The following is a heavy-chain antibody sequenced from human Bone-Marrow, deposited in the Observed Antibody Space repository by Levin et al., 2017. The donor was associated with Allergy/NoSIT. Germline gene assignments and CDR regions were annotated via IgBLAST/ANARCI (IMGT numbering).Heavy chain of an antibody. CDR1: GGSFSGYY. J-gene: IGHJ4*02. D-gene: IGHD2-15*01. Sequence: SQTLSLTCAVYGGSFSGYYWSWIRQPPGKGLEWIGEINHSGSTNYNPSLKSRVTISVDTSKNQFSLKLSSVTAADTAVYYCASRAIYCSGGSCHLGYYFDYWGQGTLVTVSS. CDR3: ASRAIYCSGGSCHLGYYFDY. V-gene: IGHV4-34*01. CDR2: INHSGST.